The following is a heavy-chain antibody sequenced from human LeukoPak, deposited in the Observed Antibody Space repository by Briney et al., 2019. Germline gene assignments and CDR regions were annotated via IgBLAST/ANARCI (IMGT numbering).Heavy chain of an antibody. CDR1: GYTFTSYY. J-gene: IGHJ6*02. CDR3: ASGRRLLWFGESNPYYYGMDV. CDR2: INPSGGST. D-gene: IGHD3-10*01. V-gene: IGHV1-46*01. Sequence: SVKVSCKASGYTFTSYYMHWVRQAPGQGREWMGIINPSGGSTSYAQKFQGRVTMTRDTSTSTVYMELSSLRSEDTAVYYCASGRRLLWFGESNPYYYGMDVWGQGTTVTVSS.